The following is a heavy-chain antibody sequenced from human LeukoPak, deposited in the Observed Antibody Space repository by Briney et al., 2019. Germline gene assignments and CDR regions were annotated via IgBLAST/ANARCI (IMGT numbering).Heavy chain of an antibody. CDR1: GFTFDDYA. V-gene: IGHV3-43*02. D-gene: IGHD5-18*01. Sequence: GGSLRLYCAASGFTFDDYAMHWVRQAPGKGLEWVSLISGDGGSTYYADSVKGRFTISRDNSKNSLYLQMNSLRTEDTALYYCAKDTLRGYSYGFHNYMDVWGKRTTVTVSS. J-gene: IGHJ6*03. CDR2: ISGDGGST. CDR3: AKDTLRGYSYGFHNYMDV.